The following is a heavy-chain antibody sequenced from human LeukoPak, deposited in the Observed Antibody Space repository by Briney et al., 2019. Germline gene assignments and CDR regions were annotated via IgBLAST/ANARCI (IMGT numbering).Heavy chain of an antibody. CDR2: ISSSSSYI. CDR1: GFTFSSYA. V-gene: IGHV3-21*04. Sequence: AGGSLRLSCAASGFTFSSYAMHWVRQAPGKGLEWVSSISSSSSYIYYADSVKGRFTISRDNAKNSLYLQMNSLRAEDTAVYYCAKTGRYCTSTSCSFDYWGQGTLVTVSS. J-gene: IGHJ4*02. CDR3: AKTGRYCTSTSCSFDY. D-gene: IGHD2-2*01.